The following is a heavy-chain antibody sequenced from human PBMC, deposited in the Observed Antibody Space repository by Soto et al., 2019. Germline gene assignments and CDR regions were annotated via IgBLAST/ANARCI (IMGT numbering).Heavy chain of an antibody. CDR2: SSGSGDST. V-gene: IGHV3-23*01. Sequence: EVQLLDSGGGLVQPGGSLRLSCAASGFTFSTYAMSWVLQAPGKGLEWVSTSSGSGDSTYYANSVKGRFTISRDNSRNTLDLQMNSLRVEDTAVYYCAKGGEGSCSKTSCLYFSDYWGQGTLVTVSS. CDR3: AKGGEGSCSKTSCLYFSDY. J-gene: IGHJ4*02. CDR1: GFTFSTYA. D-gene: IGHD2-2*01.